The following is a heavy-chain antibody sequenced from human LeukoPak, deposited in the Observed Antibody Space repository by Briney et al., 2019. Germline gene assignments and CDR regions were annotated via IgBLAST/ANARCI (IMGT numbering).Heavy chain of an antibody. CDR1: EFTFPNYW. CDR2: INQDGSEK. V-gene: IGHV3-7*01. Sequence: PGGSLRLSCAASEFTFPNYWMGWVRQAPGEGLEWVANINQDGSEKYYVDSVKGRFIISRDNAKSSLYLHMNILRAEDTAVYYCARELSSGTDYFDYWGQGTLVTVSS. D-gene: IGHD3-10*01. J-gene: IGHJ4*02. CDR3: ARELSSGTDYFDY.